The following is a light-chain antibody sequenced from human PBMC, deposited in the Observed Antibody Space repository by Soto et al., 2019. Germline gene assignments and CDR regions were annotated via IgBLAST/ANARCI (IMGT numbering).Light chain of an antibody. CDR3: QYWDDYSWT. V-gene: IGKV1-5*03. CDR1: QSITDW. Sequence: DIQMTQSPSTLSASVGDRVTITCRASQSITDWLAWYQQKPGKAPKFLIYKASNLEGGVPSRFSGSGSGTEFTLPISSVQPDDFATYYCQYWDDYSWTFGQGTKVEIK. J-gene: IGKJ1*01. CDR2: KAS.